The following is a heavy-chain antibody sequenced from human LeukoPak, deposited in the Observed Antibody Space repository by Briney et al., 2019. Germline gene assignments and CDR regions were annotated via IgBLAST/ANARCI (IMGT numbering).Heavy chain of an antibody. V-gene: IGHV4-59*01. CDR1: GGSISSYY. D-gene: IGHD3-3*01. J-gene: IGHJ6*03. CDR3: ASQYYDFWSGSPFYHMDV. CDR2: IYYSGST. Sequence: SETLSLTCTVSGGSISSYYWSWIRQPPGKGLEWIGYIYYSGSTNYNPSLKSRVTISVDTSKNQFSLKLSSVTAADTAVYYCASQYYDFWSGSPFYHMDVWGKGTTVTVSS.